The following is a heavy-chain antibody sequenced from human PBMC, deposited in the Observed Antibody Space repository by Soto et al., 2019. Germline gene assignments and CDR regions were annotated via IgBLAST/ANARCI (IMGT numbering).Heavy chain of an antibody. CDR1: GYTFTGYY. J-gene: IGHJ4*02. CDR3: ARGGTYCSGGSCYPRNYYFDY. CDR2: INPNSGGT. V-gene: IGHV1-2*04. D-gene: IGHD2-15*01. Sequence: SVKVSCKASGYTFTGYYMHWVRQAPGQGLEWMGWINPNSGGTNYAQKFQGWVTMTRDTSISTAYMELSRLRSDDTAVYYCARGGTYCSGGSCYPRNYYFDYWGQGTLVTVSS.